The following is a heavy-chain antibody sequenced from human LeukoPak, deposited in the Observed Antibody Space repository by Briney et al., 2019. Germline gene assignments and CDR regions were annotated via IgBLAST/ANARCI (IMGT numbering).Heavy chain of an antibody. CDR2: INPSGGST. CDR3: ARNIERIAARAGYFDY. J-gene: IGHJ4*02. Sequence: ASVKVSCKASGYTFTSYYMLWVQQAPGQGLEWMGIINPSGGSTSYAQKFQGRVTMTRDTSTSTVYMELSSLRSEDTAVYYCARNIERIAARAGYFDYWGQGTLVTVSS. CDR1: GYTFTSYY. V-gene: IGHV1-46*01. D-gene: IGHD6-6*01.